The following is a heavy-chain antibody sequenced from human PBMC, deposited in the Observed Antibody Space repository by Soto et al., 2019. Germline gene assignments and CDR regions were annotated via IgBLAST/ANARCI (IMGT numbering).Heavy chain of an antibody. CDR1: GGTFSSYA. J-gene: IGHJ2*01. D-gene: IGHD1-26*01. CDR2: IIPIFGTA. Sequence: QVQLEQSGAEVKKPGSSVKVSCKASGGTFSSYAISWVRQAPGQGLEWMGGIIPIFGTANYAQKFQGRVTITADESTSTAYMELSSLRSEDTAVYYCAIAPYSGSSLYWYFDLWGRGTLVTVSS. CDR3: AIAPYSGSSLYWYFDL. V-gene: IGHV1-69*12.